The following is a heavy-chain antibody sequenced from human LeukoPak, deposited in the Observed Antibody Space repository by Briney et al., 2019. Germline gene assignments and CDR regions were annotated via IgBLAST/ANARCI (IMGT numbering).Heavy chain of an antibody. D-gene: IGHD2-15*01. J-gene: IGHJ4*02. Sequence: GGPLRLSCAASGFTFSNAWMSWVRQAPGKGLEWVGRIKSKTDGGTTDYAAPVKGRFTISRDDSKHTLYLQMNSLKTEDTAVYYCTTRSKRVVVAAVYWGQGTLVTVSS. CDR3: TTRSKRVVVAAVY. CDR2: IKSKTDGGTT. CDR1: GFTFSNAW. V-gene: IGHV3-15*01.